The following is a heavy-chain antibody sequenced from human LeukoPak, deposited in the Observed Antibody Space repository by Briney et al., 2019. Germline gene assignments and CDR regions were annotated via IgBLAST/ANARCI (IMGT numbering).Heavy chain of an antibody. CDR2: IYHSGST. CDR3: ARTIDGYNPDFDY. J-gene: IGHJ4*02. Sequence: SETLSLTCAVSGYSTSSGYYWGWIRQPPGKGLEWIGSIYHSGSTYYNPSLKGRVTISVDTSKNQFSLKLSSVTAADTAVYYCARTIDGYNPDFDYWGQGTLVTVSS. D-gene: IGHD5-24*01. CDR1: GYSTSSGYY. V-gene: IGHV4-38-2*01.